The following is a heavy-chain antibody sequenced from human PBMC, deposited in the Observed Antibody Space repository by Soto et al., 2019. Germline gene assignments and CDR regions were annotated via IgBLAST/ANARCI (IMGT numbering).Heavy chain of an antibody. D-gene: IGHD1-26*01. CDR3: ARTRSAWSDFHYYSLDV. CDR2: ISYDGSNQ. V-gene: IGHV3-30-3*01. J-gene: IGHJ6*02. Sequence: QVQVVESGGGVVQPGGSLRLSCEASGFTFSSYPMHWVRQAPGKGLEWVTLISYDGSNQYYADSVKGRFTISRDNSKDTLYLQMHSLTSDDTAVYYCARTRSAWSDFHYYSLDVWGQGTTVTVSS. CDR1: GFTFSSYP.